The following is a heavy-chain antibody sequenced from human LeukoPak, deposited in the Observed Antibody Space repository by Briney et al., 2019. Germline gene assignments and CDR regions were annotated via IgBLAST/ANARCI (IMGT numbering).Heavy chain of an antibody. D-gene: IGHD6-13*01. V-gene: IGHV3-30*03. Sequence: PGGSLRLSCAASGFTFSSHSMNWVRQAPGKGLERVAVISYDGSNKYFADSVRGRFTISRDNSKNTLFLQMNSLRAGDTAVYYCARDQMISAAGLDYWGQGTLVTVSS. J-gene: IGHJ4*02. CDR3: ARDQMISAAGLDY. CDR2: ISYDGSNK. CDR1: GFTFSSHS.